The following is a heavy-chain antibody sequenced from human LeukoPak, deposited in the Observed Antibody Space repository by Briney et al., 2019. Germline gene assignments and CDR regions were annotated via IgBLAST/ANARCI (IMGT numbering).Heavy chain of an antibody. Sequence: PGGSLRLSCAASGFTFNGYWMTWVRQAPGKGLEWVASIKQDGNEKYYVDSVKGRFTISRDNTKNSLYLQMNSLRAEDTAVYYCARRSYGSWGYWGQGTLVTVSS. V-gene: IGHV3-7*01. D-gene: IGHD3-16*02. CDR1: GFTFNGYW. CDR2: IKQDGNEK. J-gene: IGHJ4*02. CDR3: ARRSYGSWGY.